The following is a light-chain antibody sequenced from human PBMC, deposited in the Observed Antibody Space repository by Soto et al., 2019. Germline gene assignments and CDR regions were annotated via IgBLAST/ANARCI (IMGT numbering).Light chain of an antibody. Sequence: DIVMTQSPDSLAVSLGERATINCKSSQTVLYSSNNKSYLAWYQQKPGQHPKLLIYWASTRESGFPDRFSGSGSGTDFTLTISSLQAEDVAVYYCQQYYCCPTFGQGTKVEIK. CDR2: WAS. CDR3: QQYYCCPT. CDR1: QTVLYSSNNKSY. J-gene: IGKJ1*01. V-gene: IGKV4-1*01.